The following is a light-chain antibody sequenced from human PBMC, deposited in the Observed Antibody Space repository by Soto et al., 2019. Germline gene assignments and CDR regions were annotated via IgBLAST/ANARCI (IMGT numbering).Light chain of an antibody. CDR1: SSDVGGYNY. J-gene: IGLJ1*01. CDR3: SSYTSSSTLYV. V-gene: IGLV2-14*01. CDR2: EVS. Sequence: QSALTQPASVSGSPGQSITISCTGTSSDVGGYNYVSWYQQHPGKAPKLMIYEVSNRPSGVSNRFSGSKSGNTASPTISGLHAEDEADYYCSSYTSSSTLYVFGTGTKLTVL.